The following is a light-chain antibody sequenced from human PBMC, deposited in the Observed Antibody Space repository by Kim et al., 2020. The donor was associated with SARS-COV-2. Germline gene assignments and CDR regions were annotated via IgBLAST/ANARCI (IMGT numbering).Light chain of an antibody. CDR1: QSINTD. J-gene: IGKJ1*01. V-gene: IGKV1-39*01. CDR2: SAF. Sequence: ASVGDRVTITCRASQSINTDLNWYQQKPGKAPKFLIYSAFRLQSGVPSRFSGSGSGTDFTLTISNLQPEDFATYYCQQSYMTPPTFGQGTKVDIK. CDR3: QQSYMTPPT.